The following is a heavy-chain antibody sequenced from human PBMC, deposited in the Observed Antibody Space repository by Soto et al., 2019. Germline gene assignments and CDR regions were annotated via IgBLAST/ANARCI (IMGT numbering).Heavy chain of an antibody. D-gene: IGHD3-10*01. Sequence: GSLRLSCAASGFIFSDVWMSWVRQAPGKGLEWVGRIKTKTDGGTTDYAAPVKGRFTVSRDDSKNTLYLQMNSPETEDTAVYYCTTHLWFGESTTDFWGQGTLVTVSS. CDR3: TTHLWFGESTTDF. CDR2: IKTKTDGGTT. V-gene: IGHV3-15*01. CDR1: GFIFSDVW. J-gene: IGHJ4*02.